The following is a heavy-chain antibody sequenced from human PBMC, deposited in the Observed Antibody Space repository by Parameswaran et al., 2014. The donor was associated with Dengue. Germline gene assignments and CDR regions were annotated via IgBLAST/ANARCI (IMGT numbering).Heavy chain of an antibody. CDR3: ARMMHPSPYYYYGMDV. CDR2: INPSGGST. V-gene: IGHV1-46*01. Sequence: WVRQAPGQGLEWMGIINPSGGSTSYAQKFQGRVTMTRDTSISTAYMELSRLRSDDTAVYYCARMMHPSPYYYYGMDVWGQGTTVTVSS. J-gene: IGHJ6*02. D-gene: IGHD3-16*01.